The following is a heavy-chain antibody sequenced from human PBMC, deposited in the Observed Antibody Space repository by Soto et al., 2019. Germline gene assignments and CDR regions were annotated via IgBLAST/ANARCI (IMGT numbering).Heavy chain of an antibody. Sequence: GESLKISCKGSGYSFTSYWIGWVRQMPGKGLEWMGIIYPGDSDTRYSPSFQGQVTISADKSISTAYLQWSSLKASETAMYYCARRMIAPPAGMDVWGQGTTVTVSS. CDR1: GYSFTSYW. D-gene: IGHD3-22*01. CDR2: IYPGDSDT. V-gene: IGHV5-51*01. J-gene: IGHJ6*02. CDR3: ARRMIAPPAGMDV.